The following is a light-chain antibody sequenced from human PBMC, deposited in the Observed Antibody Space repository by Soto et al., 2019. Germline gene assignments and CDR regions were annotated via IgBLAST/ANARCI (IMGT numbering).Light chain of an antibody. Sequence: QSALTQPASMSGSPGQSITISCTGTSSDIGGYNYVSWYQQHPGKVPKLMIYDVNNRPSGVSYRFSGSKSGNTASLTISGLQAEDEADYYCSSYASGSLVVFGGGTKLTVL. V-gene: IGLV2-14*03. CDR2: DVN. J-gene: IGLJ2*01. CDR1: SSDIGGYNY. CDR3: SSYASGSLVV.